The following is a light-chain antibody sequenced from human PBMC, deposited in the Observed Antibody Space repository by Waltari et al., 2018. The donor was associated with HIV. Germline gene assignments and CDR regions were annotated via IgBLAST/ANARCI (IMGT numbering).Light chain of an antibody. Sequence: QSVLNQSPSASGTPGQRVIISCSGSSSNIASNTLTWSQQFPGTAPKLLIYSHGQRPSGVPERFSGSKSATSASLAISGLRSEDEADYYCATWDDSLNAWVFGGGTKLTVL. V-gene: IGLV1-44*01. J-gene: IGLJ3*02. CDR2: SHG. CDR1: SSNIASNT. CDR3: ATWDDSLNAWV.